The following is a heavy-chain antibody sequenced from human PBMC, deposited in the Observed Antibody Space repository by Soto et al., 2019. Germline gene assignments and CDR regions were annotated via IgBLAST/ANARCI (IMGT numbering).Heavy chain of an antibody. D-gene: IGHD2-2*02. CDR1: GFTFSTYS. CDR2: ISSRSDI. V-gene: IGHV3-21*01. Sequence: GGSLRLSCVGSGFTFSTYSINWVRQAPGKGLEWVSSISSRSDIYYADSVKGRFTISRDNAKNSVSLQMNSLRAEDTAVYYCSREYTAWPLAYGLDVWGQGTTVTVSS. CDR3: SREYTAWPLAYGLDV. J-gene: IGHJ6*02.